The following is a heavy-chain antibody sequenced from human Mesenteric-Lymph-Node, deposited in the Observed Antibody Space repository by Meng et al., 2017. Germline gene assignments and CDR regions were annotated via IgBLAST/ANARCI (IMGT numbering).Heavy chain of an antibody. D-gene: IGHD5-12*01. V-gene: IGHV4-30-4*01. Sequence: QVQLQESGPGLVKPSQTLFLICTVSGGSIRSGDYYCSWIRQPPGKGLEWSGYIYYSGTTYYNPSLRSRVTISVDTSKNQFSLRLSSVTAADTAVYYCARDLGVATSIAGFVYWGQGTLVTVSS. J-gene: IGHJ4*02. CDR3: ARDLGVATSIAGFVY. CDR2: IYYSGTT. CDR1: GGSIRSGDYY.